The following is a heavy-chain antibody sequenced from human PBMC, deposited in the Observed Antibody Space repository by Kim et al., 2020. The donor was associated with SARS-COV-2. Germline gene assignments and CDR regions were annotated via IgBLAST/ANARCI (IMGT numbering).Heavy chain of an antibody. Sequence: ESGNGRFTISRDNSKNTLYLQRNSLRAEDTAVYYCARDEVGAGAEYYFDYWGQGTLVTVSS. J-gene: IGHJ4*02. V-gene: IGHV3-30*01. CDR3: ARDEVGAGAEYYFDY. D-gene: IGHD1-26*01.